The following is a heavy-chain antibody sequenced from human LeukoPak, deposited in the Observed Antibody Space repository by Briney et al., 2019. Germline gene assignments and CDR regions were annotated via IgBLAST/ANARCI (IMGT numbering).Heavy chain of an antibody. V-gene: IGHV1-18*01. CDR3: ARDIGYYDSSGYRY. CDR1: GYTFTSYG. Sequence: ASVKVFCKASGYTFTSYGISWVRQAPGQGLEWMGWISAYNGNTNYAQKLQGRVTMTTDTSTSTAYMELRSLRSDDTAVYYCARDIGYYDSSGYRYWGQGTLVTVSS. CDR2: ISAYNGNT. J-gene: IGHJ4*02. D-gene: IGHD3-22*01.